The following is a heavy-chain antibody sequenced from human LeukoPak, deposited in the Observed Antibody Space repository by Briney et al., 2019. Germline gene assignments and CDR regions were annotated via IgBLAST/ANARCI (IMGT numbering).Heavy chain of an antibody. D-gene: IGHD3-16*02. Sequence: GRSLRLSCAASGFAFSSYGMHWVRQAPGKGLEWVSVISSGGSTDYADSVKGRFTISRDSSKNTVWLQMNTLRAEDTAVYYCARGLGYDYVWGTYRLTPWGQGTLVTVSS. CDR1: GFAFSSYG. CDR3: ARGLGYDYVWGTYRLTP. J-gene: IGHJ4*02. V-gene: IGHV3-53*01. CDR2: ISSGGST.